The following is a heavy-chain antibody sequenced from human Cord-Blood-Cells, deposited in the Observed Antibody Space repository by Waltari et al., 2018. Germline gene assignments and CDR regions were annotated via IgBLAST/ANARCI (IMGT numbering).Heavy chain of an antibody. D-gene: IGHD5-12*01. Sequence: QVQLVQSGAEVKKPGSSVKVSCKASGGTFSSYAISWVRQAPGQGLEWMGGIIPIIGSATCAKKFQGRVTITADKSTSTAYMELSSLRSEDTAVYYCARFGGYSGYDSGEYYFDDWGQGTLVTVSS. J-gene: IGHJ4*02. CDR1: GGTFSSYA. CDR3: ARFGGYSGYDSGEYYFDD. CDR2: IIPIIGSA. V-gene: IGHV1-69*10.